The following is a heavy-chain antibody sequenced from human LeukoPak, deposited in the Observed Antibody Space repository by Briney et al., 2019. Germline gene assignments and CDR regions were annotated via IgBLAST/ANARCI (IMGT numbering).Heavy chain of an antibody. CDR1: GGSISSSSYY. D-gene: IGHD3-10*01. CDR3: ARHPYYYGSGSYLGAFDI. CDR2: IYYSGST. J-gene: IGHJ3*02. Sequence: PSETLCLTCTVSGGSISSSSYYWGWIRQPPGKGLEWIGSIYYSGSTYYNPSLKSRVTISVDTSKNQFSLKLSSVTAADTAVYYCARHPYYYGSGSYLGAFDIWGQGTMVTVSS. V-gene: IGHV4-39*01.